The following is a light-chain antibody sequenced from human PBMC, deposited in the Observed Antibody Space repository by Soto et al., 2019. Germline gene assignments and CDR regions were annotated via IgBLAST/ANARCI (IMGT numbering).Light chain of an antibody. J-gene: IGKJ2*01. V-gene: IGKV3-20*01. Sequence: EVVLTQSPGTLSLSPGARATLSCKASQSVTSRYLAWYQQKPGQAPRLLIYGPSSRATGIPDRFSDSGSGTDFTLTISRLEPEALAVYFCQQYNNPPEYTFGQRNKLEIK. CDR1: QSVTSRY. CDR2: GPS. CDR3: QQYNNPPEYT.